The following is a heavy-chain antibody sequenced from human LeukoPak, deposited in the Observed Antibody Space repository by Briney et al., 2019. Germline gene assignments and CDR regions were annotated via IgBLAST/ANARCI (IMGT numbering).Heavy chain of an antibody. D-gene: IGHD6-13*01. CDR2: IDPDNGGT. V-gene: IGHV1-2*02. J-gene: IGHJ6*02. CDR1: GYTFTGYY. CDR3: ARAQGGAAAGYYYYGLDV. Sequence: ASVKVSCTASGYTFTGYYMHWFRQAPGQGLEWMGWIDPDNGGTIYAENFQGRVTMARDTSISRAYMELSSLTSDDTAVYYCARAQGGAAAGYYYYGLDVWGQGTTVTVSS.